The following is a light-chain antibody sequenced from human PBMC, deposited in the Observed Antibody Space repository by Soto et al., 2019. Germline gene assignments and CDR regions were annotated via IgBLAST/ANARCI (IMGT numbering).Light chain of an antibody. Sequence: DIQMTQSPSTLSASIGDRVTITCRASQTINNWLAWYQQKPGKAPNLLIYHASNLETGVPSRFSGSAFGTKFTLTISSLQPDGFATYYCQHYNSYPWTFGQGTKV. V-gene: IGKV1-5*01. CDR3: QHYNSYPWT. CDR1: QTINNW. CDR2: HAS. J-gene: IGKJ1*01.